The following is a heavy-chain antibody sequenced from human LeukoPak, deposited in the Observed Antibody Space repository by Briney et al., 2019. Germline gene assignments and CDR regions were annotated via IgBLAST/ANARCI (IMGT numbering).Heavy chain of an antibody. D-gene: IGHD2-2*01. CDR1: GFTFSDYY. V-gene: IGHV3-11*03. CDR2: ISSSSSYT. Sequence: GGSLRLSCAASGFTFSDYYMSWIRQAPGKGLEWVSYISSSSSYTNYADSVKGRFTISPDNAKNSLYLQMNSLRAEDTAVYYCARSSGPAAMIAYYYYGMDVWGQGTTVTVSS. J-gene: IGHJ6*02. CDR3: ARSSGPAAMIAYYYYGMDV.